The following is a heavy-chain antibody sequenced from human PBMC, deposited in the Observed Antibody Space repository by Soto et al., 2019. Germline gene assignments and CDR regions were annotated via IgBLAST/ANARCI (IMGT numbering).Heavy chain of an antibody. CDR3: ARLEAVNPPYYFDY. CDR2: INPSGGNT. Sequence: ASVKVSCKASGYTFISYYIHWVRQAPGQGLEWMGVINPSGGNTVYAQKFQGRVTMTRDTSTSTVYMELSSLRFEDTAVYYCARLEAVNPPYYFDYWGQGTQVTVSS. CDR1: GYTFISYY. D-gene: IGHD4-17*01. J-gene: IGHJ4*02. V-gene: IGHV1-46*01.